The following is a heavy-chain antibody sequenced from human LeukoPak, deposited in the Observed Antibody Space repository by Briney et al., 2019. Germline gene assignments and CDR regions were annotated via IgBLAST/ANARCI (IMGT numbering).Heavy chain of an antibody. D-gene: IGHD6-19*01. J-gene: IGHJ6*03. Sequence: GGSLRLSCAASRFTFSSYSMNWVRQAPGKGLEWVSSISSSSYIYYADSVKGRFTISRDNAKNSLYLQMNSLRAEDTAVYYCARDSPVAGTNNYHYYYYMDVWGKGTTVTVSS. CDR2: ISSSSYI. V-gene: IGHV3-21*01. CDR1: RFTFSSYS. CDR3: ARDSPVAGTNNYHYYYYMDV.